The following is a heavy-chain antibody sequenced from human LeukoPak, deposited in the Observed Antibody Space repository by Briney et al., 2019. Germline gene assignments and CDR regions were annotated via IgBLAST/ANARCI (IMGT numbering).Heavy chain of an antibody. J-gene: IGHJ6*02. CDR2: IYSGGST. CDR1: GFTVSSYY. CDR3: ARVSLGSSSWYYYGMDV. D-gene: IGHD6-13*01. V-gene: IGHV3-53*04. Sequence: GGSLRLSCTASGFTVSSYYMSWIRQAPGKGLEWVSVIYSGGSTDYADSLKSRFTISRHNSKNTLYLQMNSLRAVDTAVYYCARVSLGSSSWYYYGMDVWGQGTTVTVSS.